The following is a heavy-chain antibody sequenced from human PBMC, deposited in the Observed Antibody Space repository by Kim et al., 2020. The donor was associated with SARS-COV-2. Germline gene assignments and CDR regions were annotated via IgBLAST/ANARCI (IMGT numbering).Heavy chain of an antibody. Sequence: GGSLRLSCVASGFTFSSFSMIWVRQTPWRGLEWISYISSGSGSIYFADSMRGRLTISRDNAGNSLYLQLNSLRDEDTGVYYCARGFKDGVGDFWSGYHPLDFWGQGVLVTVSS. CDR1: GFTFSSFS. D-gene: IGHD3-3*01. V-gene: IGHV3-48*02. CDR3: ARGFKDGVGDFWSGYHPLDF. CDR2: ISSGSGSI. J-gene: IGHJ4*02.